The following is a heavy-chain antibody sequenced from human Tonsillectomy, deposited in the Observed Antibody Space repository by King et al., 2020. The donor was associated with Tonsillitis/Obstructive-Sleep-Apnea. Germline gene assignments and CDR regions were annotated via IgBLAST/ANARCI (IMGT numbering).Heavy chain of an antibody. CDR2: IHTKTGNP. J-gene: IGHJ6*03. D-gene: IGHD2-2*01. CDR1: GYTFTSYA. Sequence: VQLVESESELMKPGASVKISCTASGYTFTSYAINWVRQAPGQGLEWMGWIHTKTGNPTYAQGFTGRFVFSLDTSVTTAYLQISSLKAEDTAVYFCARVYCSTNSCFTGADYYQMDVWGKGTTVTVSS. CDR3: ARVYCSTNSCFTGADYYQMDV. V-gene: IGHV7-4-1*02.